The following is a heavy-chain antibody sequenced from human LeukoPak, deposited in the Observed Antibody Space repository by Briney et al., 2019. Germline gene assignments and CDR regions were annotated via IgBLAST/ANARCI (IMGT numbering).Heavy chain of an antibody. D-gene: IGHD2-15*01. CDR2: INHSGST. J-gene: IGHJ6*02. V-gene: IGHV4-34*01. CDR1: GGSFSGYY. CDR3: ARRKVLGRYYYYYGMEA. Sequence: SETLSLTCAVYGGSFSGYYWSWIRQPPGKGLEWIGEINHSGSTNYNPSLKSRVTISVDTSKNQFSLKLSSVTAADTAVYYCARRKVLGRYYYYYGMEAWGQGTTVTVSS.